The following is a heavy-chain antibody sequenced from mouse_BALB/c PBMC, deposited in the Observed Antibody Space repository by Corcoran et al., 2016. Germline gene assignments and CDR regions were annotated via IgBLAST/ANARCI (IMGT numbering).Heavy chain of an antibody. Sequence: EVQLQQSGAELVKPGASVKLSCTAAGFNIKDTYIHWVKQRPEQGLEWIGRIDPANGNTKFDPKFQGKATMTADTSSNTVYLQLGSLTSGATAVYYCGRSREGNYVVYWGQGTTLTVSS. D-gene: IGHD2-1*01. V-gene: IGHV14-3*02. J-gene: IGHJ2*01. CDR1: GFNIKDTY. CDR3: GRSREGNYVVY. CDR2: IDPANGNT.